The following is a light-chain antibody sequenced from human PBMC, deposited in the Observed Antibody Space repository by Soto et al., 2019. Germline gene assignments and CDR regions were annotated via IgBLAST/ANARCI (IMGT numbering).Light chain of an antibody. V-gene: IGLV2-14*01. Sequence: QSALTQPASVSGSPGQSITISCTGTSSDVGGYNYVSWYQQHPGKAPKLMIYEVSNRPSGVSNRFSGSKSGNTASLTISGLQAEDEADHYCSSYTRGITVFGGGTKLTVL. J-gene: IGLJ3*02. CDR1: SSDVGGYNY. CDR2: EVS. CDR3: SSYTRGITV.